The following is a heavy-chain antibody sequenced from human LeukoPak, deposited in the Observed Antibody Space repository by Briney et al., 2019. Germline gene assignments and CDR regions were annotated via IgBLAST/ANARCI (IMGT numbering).Heavy chain of an antibody. CDR2: IYITGST. D-gene: IGHD2-15*01. Sequence: SETLSLTCTVSGNSISNYYWTWIRQPAGKGPEWIGRIYITGSTNYNPSLKSRVTMSLDTSKNQFSLKLTSVTAADTAVYYCARAVVVATTLAWLDPWGQGTLVTVSA. CDR3: ARAVVVATTLAWLDP. J-gene: IGHJ5*02. CDR1: GNSISNYY. V-gene: IGHV4-4*07.